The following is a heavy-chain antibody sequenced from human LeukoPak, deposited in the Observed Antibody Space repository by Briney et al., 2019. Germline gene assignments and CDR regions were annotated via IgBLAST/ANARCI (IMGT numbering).Heavy chain of an antibody. D-gene: IGHD3-10*01. V-gene: IGHV3-33*01. CDR1: GFTFSTYA. CDR3: ARGRITMVRGVVPPWGWY. Sequence: GRSLRLSCAASGFTFSTYAMHWVRQAPGKGLEWVTMIWHDGSHKYYTDSVRGRFTISRDNSKNTVYLQMNSLRAEDTAVYYCARGRITMVRGVVPPWGWYWGQGTLVTVSS. CDR2: IWHDGSHK. J-gene: IGHJ4*02.